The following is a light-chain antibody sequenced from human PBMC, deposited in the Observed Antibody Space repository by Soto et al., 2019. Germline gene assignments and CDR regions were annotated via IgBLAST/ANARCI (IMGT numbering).Light chain of an antibody. CDR2: GAS. Sequence: EIVLTQSPGTLSLSPGERATLSCRASQSVSSSYLAWYQQKPGQAPRLLIYGASSRATVIPDRLSVSGSGTDFTLTISRLEPEDVAVYYCQQYGSSPQTFGQGTKLEIK. J-gene: IGKJ2*01. CDR1: QSVSSSY. V-gene: IGKV3-20*01. CDR3: QQYGSSPQT.